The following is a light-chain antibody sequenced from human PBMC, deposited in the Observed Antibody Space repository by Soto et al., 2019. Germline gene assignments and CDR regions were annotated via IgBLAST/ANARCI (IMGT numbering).Light chain of an antibody. Sequence: QSALTQPASVSGSPGQSITISCTGTSSDVGSYNLVSWYQQHPGKAPKLMIYEGSKRTSGVSNRFSGSKSGNTASLTISGLKAEDEADYYCCSYAGSSTLVFGTGTKLTVL. V-gene: IGLV2-23*01. J-gene: IGLJ1*01. CDR2: EGS. CDR1: SSDVGSYNL. CDR3: CSYAGSSTLV.